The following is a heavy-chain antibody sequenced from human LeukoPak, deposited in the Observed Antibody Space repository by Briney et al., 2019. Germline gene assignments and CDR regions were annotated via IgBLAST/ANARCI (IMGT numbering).Heavy chain of an antibody. Sequence: SETLSLTCTVSGGPISSGSYYWSWIRQPAGKGLEWIGRIYTSGSTNYNPSLKSRVTISVDTSKNQFSLKLSSVTAADTAVYYCARDAGRAYCGGDCYFPWFDPWGQGTLVTVSS. CDR2: IYTSGST. V-gene: IGHV4-61*02. CDR1: GGPISSGSYY. D-gene: IGHD2-21*02. CDR3: ARDAGRAYCGGDCYFPWFDP. J-gene: IGHJ5*02.